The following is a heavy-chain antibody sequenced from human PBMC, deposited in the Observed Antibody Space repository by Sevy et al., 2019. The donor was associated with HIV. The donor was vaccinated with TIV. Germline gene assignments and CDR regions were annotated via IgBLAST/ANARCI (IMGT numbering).Heavy chain of an antibody. J-gene: IGHJ4*02. CDR2: ISSSSRTI. V-gene: IGHV3-48*02. CDR3: ARDVDTPFVRSFDS. CDR1: GLTFSSDS. D-gene: IGHD5-18*01. Sequence: GGSLRLSCVVSGLTFSSDSMNWVRQPPGKGLEWLAYISSSSRTIYYADSVEGGFTISRDNDKKSVFLKMNNLRDEDSATYYCARDVDTPFVRSFDSWGQGTLVTVSS.